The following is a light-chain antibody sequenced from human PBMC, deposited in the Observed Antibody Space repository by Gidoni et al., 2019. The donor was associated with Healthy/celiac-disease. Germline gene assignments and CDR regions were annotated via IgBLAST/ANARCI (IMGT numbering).Light chain of an antibody. CDR1: QSVLYSSNNKNY. Sequence: DIVMTQSPDSLPVSLGERATINCKSSQSVLYSSNNKNYLAWYQQKPGQTPKLIIYWASTRESGVPERFSGSGSGTDFTLTISSLQAEDVAVYYCQQYYSTPRTFGQGTKVEIK. CDR3: QQYYSTPRT. J-gene: IGKJ1*01. V-gene: IGKV4-1*01. CDR2: WAS.